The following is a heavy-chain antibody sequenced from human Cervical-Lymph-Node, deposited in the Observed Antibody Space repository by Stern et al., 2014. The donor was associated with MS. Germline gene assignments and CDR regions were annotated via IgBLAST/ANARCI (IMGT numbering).Heavy chain of an antibody. CDR2: ISSSGDTI. V-gene: IGHV3-11*01. Sequence: VQLVESGGGLVKPGGSLRLCCAASGFTFSDSYMTWIRQTPGKGLEWVSYISSSGDTIKYAESVKGRFTVSRDNAKNSLSLQMSSLRVEDTAVYYCVRGWEPRQDGPSGHDYDAFDIWGQVTMVTVSS. CDR1: GFTFSDSY. J-gene: IGHJ3*02. CDR3: VRGWEPRQDGPSGHDYDAFDI. D-gene: IGHD5-12*01.